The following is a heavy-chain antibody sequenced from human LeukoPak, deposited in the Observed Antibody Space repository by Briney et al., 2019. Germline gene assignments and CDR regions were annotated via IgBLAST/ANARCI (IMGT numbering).Heavy chain of an antibody. D-gene: IGHD3-22*01. CDR2: ISYTGTYI. Sequence: PGGSLRLSCAASAFSLSAYNMNWVRQAPGKGLEWVSSISYTGTYIYYADSVKGRFTISRDKDKNSMYLQMNSLRAEDTAVYYCARDRDRDRSHDSSGYYPGASDYWGQGTLVTVSS. V-gene: IGHV3-21*04. CDR3: ARDRDRDRSHDSSGYYPGASDY. CDR1: AFSLSAYN. J-gene: IGHJ4*02.